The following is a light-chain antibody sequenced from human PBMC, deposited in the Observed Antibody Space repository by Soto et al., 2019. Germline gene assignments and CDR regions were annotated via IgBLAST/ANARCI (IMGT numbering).Light chain of an antibody. J-gene: IGLJ1*01. Sequence: QSALTQPASVSGSPGQSITISCTGTSSDVGGYNYVSWYQQYPGKVPKLMIYEVSNRPSGVSSRFSGSKSGDTASLTISGLQPEDEAEYYCSSYTSSSTLVFGTGTKLTVL. V-gene: IGLV2-14*01. CDR1: SSDVGGYNY. CDR2: EVS. CDR3: SSYTSSSTLV.